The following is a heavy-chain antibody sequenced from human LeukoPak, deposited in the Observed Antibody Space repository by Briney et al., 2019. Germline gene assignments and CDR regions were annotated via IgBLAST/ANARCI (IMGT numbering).Heavy chain of an antibody. Sequence: SGGSLRLSCAGSGSTFSNAWMNWVRQAPGKGLEWVGRIRSKVDGGTMYYAAPVKGRFTISRDDSTNTVFLQMNNLKSEDTAVYYCSDYGDYRWGQGTLVIVSS. CDR3: SDYGDYR. V-gene: IGHV3-15*07. D-gene: IGHD4-17*01. CDR1: GSTFSNAW. CDR2: IRSKVDGGTM. J-gene: IGHJ5*02.